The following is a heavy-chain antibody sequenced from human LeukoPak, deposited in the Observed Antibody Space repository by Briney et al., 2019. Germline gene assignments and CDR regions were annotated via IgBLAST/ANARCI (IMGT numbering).Heavy chain of an antibody. D-gene: IGHD6-19*01. CDR2: IYTSGST. CDR1: GGSISSYY. Sequence: SETLSLTCTVSGGSISSYYWSWIRQPAGKGLEWIGRIYTSGSTNYNPSLKSRVTMSVDTSKNQFSLKLSSVTAADTAVYYCARDRRGSGWYAFDIWGQGTMATVSS. J-gene: IGHJ3*02. V-gene: IGHV4-4*07. CDR3: ARDRRGSGWYAFDI.